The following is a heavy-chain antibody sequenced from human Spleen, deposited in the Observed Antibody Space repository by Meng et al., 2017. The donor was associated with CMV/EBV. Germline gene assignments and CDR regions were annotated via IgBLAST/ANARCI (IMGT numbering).Heavy chain of an antibody. V-gene: IGHV3-11*01. CDR2: ISSSGATI. J-gene: IGHJ4*02. CDR3: ARRAGSFMSLYYFDW. Sequence: GGSLRLSCTVSGLTYSDAYMNWIRQAPGKGLEWLSSISSSGATITYADSVKGRSTISRDNAQNSLYLQMSGLRVDDTAVYFCARRAGSFMSLYYFDWWGQGTLVTVSS. D-gene: IGHD1-26*01. CDR1: GLTYSDAY.